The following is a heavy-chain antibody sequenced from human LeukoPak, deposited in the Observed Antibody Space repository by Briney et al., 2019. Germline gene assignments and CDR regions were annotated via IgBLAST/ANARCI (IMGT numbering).Heavy chain of an antibody. V-gene: IGHV5-51*01. Sequence: GGGLQISCKGSGYSFTSYWIGWVRPVPGKGGEWMGIIYPGVSDSRYSPSFPGPSTISAYTSISTSSLHSSSLKASDPAMYYCARRSLGYCSGGSCWDWFDPWGQGTLVTVSS. CDR3: ARRSLGYCSGGSCWDWFDP. J-gene: IGHJ5*02. CDR1: GYSFTSYW. D-gene: IGHD2-15*01. CDR2: IYPGVSDS.